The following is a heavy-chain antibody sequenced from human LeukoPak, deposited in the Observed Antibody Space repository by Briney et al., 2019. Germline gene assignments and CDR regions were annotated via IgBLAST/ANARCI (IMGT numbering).Heavy chain of an antibody. Sequence: SETLSLTCTVAGGSSRSYYWSWIRQPPGKGLEWIGYIYYSGSTNYNPSLKSRVTISVDTSKNQFSLKLSPVTAADTAVYYCARVSDWGEGDYFDYWGQGTLVTVSS. CDR3: ARVSDWGEGDYFDY. CDR1: GGSSRSYY. CDR2: IYYSGST. J-gene: IGHJ4*02. V-gene: IGHV4-59*01. D-gene: IGHD3-16*01.